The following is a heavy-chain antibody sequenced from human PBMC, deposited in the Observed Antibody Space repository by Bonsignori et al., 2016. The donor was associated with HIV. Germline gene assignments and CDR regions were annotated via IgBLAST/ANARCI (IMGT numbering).Heavy chain of an antibody. V-gene: IGHV1-69*04. Sequence: QVQLVQSGAEVKKPGSSVKVSCRASGGIFNTHRFSWVRQAPGQGLEWMGGVVPLIDVPTYAQRFQGRVSITTDKSTTTVYMDLKSLTSEDTAVYYCARDFTEMASGFDYWGQGTLVTV. J-gene: IGHJ4*02. CDR3: ARDFTEMASGFDY. D-gene: IGHD5-24*01. CDR1: GGIFNTHR. CDR2: VVPLIDVP.